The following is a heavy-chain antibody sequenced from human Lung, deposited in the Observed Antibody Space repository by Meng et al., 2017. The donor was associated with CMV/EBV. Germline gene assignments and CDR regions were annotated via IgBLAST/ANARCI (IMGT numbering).Heavy chain of an antibody. CDR2: IVPLLRTP. Sequence: VSXKAYGGYFNSYSFIWVRQAPGQGREWVGRIVPLLRTPMFAQRFQGRVTITADRSSSTTYRELSSLRSEDTAVYYCATATYMTTQQGWFDTWGQGXLVTVSS. D-gene: IGHD4-11*01. CDR1: GGYFNSYS. CDR3: ATATYMTTQQGWFDT. V-gene: IGHV1-69*08. J-gene: IGHJ5*02.